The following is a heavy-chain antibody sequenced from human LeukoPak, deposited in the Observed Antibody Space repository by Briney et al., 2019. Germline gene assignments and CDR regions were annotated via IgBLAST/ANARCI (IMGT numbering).Heavy chain of an antibody. CDR3: ARYDSSSAGFDF. J-gene: IGHJ4*02. V-gene: IGHV4-59*01. CDR2: IYYSGAT. Sequence: SETLSLTCTVSGGSISGSYWSWIRQPPGKGLEWIGYIYYSGATYYSPSLKSRITISVDTSQSQFSLKMNSVTAADTAVYFCARYDSSSAGFDFWGQGTLVTVSS. CDR1: GGSISGSY. D-gene: IGHD2-2*01.